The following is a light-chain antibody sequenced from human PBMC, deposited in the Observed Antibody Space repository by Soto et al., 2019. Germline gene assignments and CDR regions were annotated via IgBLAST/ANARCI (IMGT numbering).Light chain of an antibody. CDR3: SSYTSSSTLV. CDR2: EVS. CDR1: SSDVGGYNY. V-gene: IGLV2-14*01. J-gene: IGLJ2*01. Sequence: QSALTQPASVSGSPGQSITISCTGTSSDVGGYNYVSWYQQHPGKAPKLMIYEVSNRHSGVSNRFSGSKSGNTASLTISGLQAEDEADYYCSSYTSSSTLVFVGGTKLTVL.